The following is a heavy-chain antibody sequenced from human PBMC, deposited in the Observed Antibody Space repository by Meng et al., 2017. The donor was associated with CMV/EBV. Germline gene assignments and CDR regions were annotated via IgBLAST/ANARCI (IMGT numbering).Heavy chain of an antibody. CDR1: GFSLSTSGVG. Sequence: ESCAPLVHPTHTLTLSCTFSGFSLSTSGVGWGWIRQPPGKALEWLALIYWDDDKRYSPSLKSKLTITKDTSKNQVVLTMTNMDPVDTATYYCAHHADIAAAGSYYYWGQGTLVTVSS. D-gene: IGHD6-13*01. CDR3: AHHADIAAAGSYYY. J-gene: IGHJ4*02. CDR2: IYWDDDK. V-gene: IGHV2-5*02.